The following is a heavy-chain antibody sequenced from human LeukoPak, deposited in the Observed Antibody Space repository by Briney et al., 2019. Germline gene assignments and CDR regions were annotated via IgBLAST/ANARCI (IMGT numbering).Heavy chain of an antibody. J-gene: IGHJ4*02. CDR2: ISYDGSNK. D-gene: IGHD1-26*01. CDR3: ARGGLVGVSAPSDY. Sequence: GRSLRLSCAASGFTFSSYAMHWVRQAPGKGLEWVAVISYDGSNKYYADSVKGRFTISRDNSKNTLYLQMNSLRAEDTAVYYCARGGLVGVSAPSDYRGQGTLVTVSS. V-gene: IGHV3-30-3*01. CDR1: GFTFSSYA.